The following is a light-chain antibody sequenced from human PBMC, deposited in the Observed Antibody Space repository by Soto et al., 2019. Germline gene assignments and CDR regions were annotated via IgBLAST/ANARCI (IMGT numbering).Light chain of an antibody. V-gene: IGKV3-20*01. CDR2: GAS. CDR3: QQYGSSGT. Sequence: EIVMTQSPATLSVSPGERATLSCRASQRVSSNLAWYQQKPGQAPRLLIYGASTRAAGFPDRFSGSGSGTDFTLTISRLEPEDFAVYYCQQYGSSGTFGQGTKVDIK. CDR1: QRVSSN. J-gene: IGKJ1*01.